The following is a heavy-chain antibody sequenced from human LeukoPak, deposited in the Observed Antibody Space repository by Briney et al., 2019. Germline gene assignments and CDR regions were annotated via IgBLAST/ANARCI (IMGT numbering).Heavy chain of an antibody. Sequence: GGSLRLSCAASGFTFSSYRMNWARQAPGKGLEWVASINHNGNVNYYVDSVKGRFTIPRDNAKNSLYLQMSNLRAEDTAVYFCARGGGLDVWGQGATVTVSS. CDR2: INHNGNVN. CDR1: GFTFSSYR. J-gene: IGHJ6*02. V-gene: IGHV3-7*03. D-gene: IGHD3-16*01. CDR3: ARGGGLDV.